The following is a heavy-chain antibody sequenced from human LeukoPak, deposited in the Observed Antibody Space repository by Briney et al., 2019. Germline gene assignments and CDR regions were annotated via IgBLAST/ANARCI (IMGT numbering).Heavy chain of an antibody. Sequence: SETLSLTCTVSGGSISSGDYYWSWIRQPPGKGLEWIGYIYYSGSTYYNPSLKSRVTISVDTSKNQFSLKLSSVTAADTAVYYCASFGYCSSTSCLAWHYYYGMDVWGQGTTVTVSS. V-gene: IGHV4-30-4*01. CDR1: GGSISSGDYY. J-gene: IGHJ6*02. D-gene: IGHD2-2*01. CDR2: IYYSGST. CDR3: ASFGYCSSTSCLAWHYYYGMDV.